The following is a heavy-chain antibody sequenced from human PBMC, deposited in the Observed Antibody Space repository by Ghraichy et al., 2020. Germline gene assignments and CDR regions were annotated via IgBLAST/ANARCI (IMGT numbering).Heavy chain of an antibody. J-gene: IGHJ4*02. CDR1: GGSISSSSYY. CDR2: IYYSGDT. Sequence: SETLSLTCTVSGGSISSSSYYWGWIRQPPGKGLEWIGSIYYSGDTYYNPSLKSRVTISVDTSKNQFSLKVISVTAADTAVYYCARHSEHSRFDSWGQGTLVTVSS. CDR3: ARHSEHSRFDS. D-gene: IGHD1-14*01. V-gene: IGHV4-39*01.